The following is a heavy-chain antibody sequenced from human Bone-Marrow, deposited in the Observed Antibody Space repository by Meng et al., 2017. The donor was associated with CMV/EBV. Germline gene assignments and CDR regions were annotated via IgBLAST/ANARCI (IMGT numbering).Heavy chain of an antibody. Sequence: GGPLRPPWAASGFTFSGTAMHWVRQASGKGLEWVGRIRSKANSYATAYASSVKGRFTISRDDSKNTAYLQMNSLKTEDTAVYYCTRLMESGYSNGPDDYYYGMDVWGQGTTVTVSS. J-gene: IGHJ6*02. CDR3: TRLMESGYSNGPDDYYYGMDV. D-gene: IGHD5-18*01. CDR2: IRSKANSYAT. V-gene: IGHV3-73*01. CDR1: GFTFSGTA.